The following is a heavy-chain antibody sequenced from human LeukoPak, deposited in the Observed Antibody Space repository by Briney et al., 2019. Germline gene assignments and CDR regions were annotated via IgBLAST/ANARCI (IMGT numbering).Heavy chain of an antibody. Sequence: PSETLTLTCTVSGGSISSYYWSWIRQPPGKGLEWIGYIYYSGSTKYNPSLKSRVSISVDTSKNQFSLKLSSVTAADTAVYYCARGAGAGYNLQPFDYWGQGTLVTVSS. CDR3: ARGAGAGYNLQPFDY. D-gene: IGHD5-24*01. CDR2: IYYSGST. J-gene: IGHJ4*02. V-gene: IGHV4-59*08. CDR1: GGSISSYY.